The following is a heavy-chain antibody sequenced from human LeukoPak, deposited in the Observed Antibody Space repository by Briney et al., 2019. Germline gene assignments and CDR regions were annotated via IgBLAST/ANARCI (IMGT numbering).Heavy chain of an antibody. D-gene: IGHD3-22*01. CDR3: ARGDTGGYYYVDY. CDR1: GYKFTSHW. V-gene: IGHV5-51*06. J-gene: IGHJ4*02. CDR2: IYTSVSDI. Sequence: GESLKISCKASGYKFTSHWIGWVRQTPGKGLEWMGIIYTSVSDIKYNPAFQGQVTTSADKSTSTAYLQWNTLKASDTAMYYCARGDTGGYYYVDYWGQGTLVTVSS.